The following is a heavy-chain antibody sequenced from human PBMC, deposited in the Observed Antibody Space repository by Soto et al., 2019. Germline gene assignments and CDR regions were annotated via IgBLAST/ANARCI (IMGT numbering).Heavy chain of an antibody. V-gene: IGHV3-74*01. CDR3: ARSRDGYSFVGDS. CDR1: GFTLRSYW. CDR2: SSSDGSST. D-gene: IGHD2-21*02. J-gene: IGHJ4*02. Sequence: VPLVESGGDLVQPGGSLRLSCAASGFTLRSYWMHWVRQAPGKGLVWVSRSSSDGSSTSYADSVKGRFTISRDNAKNTLYLQMNSLRVEDTAVYYCARSRDGYSFVGDSWGQGTLVTVSS.